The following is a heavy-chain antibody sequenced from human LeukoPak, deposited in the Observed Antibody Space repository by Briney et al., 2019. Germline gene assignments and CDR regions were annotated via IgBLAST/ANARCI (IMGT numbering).Heavy chain of an antibody. CDR2: ISYDGSNK. CDR3: AKDQYSSSWYLAFDI. CDR1: GFTFSSYG. D-gene: IGHD6-13*01. J-gene: IGHJ3*02. Sequence: PGGSLRLSCAASGFTFSSYGMHWVRQAPGKGLEWVAVISYDGSNKYYADSVKGRFTISRDNSKNTLYLQMNSLRAGDTAVYYCAKDQYSSSWYLAFDIWGQGTMVTVSS. V-gene: IGHV3-30*18.